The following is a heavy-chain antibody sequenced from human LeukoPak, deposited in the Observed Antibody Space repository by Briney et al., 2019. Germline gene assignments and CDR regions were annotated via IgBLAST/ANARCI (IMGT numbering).Heavy chain of an antibody. Sequence: ASVKVSCKASGHTFTGYYMHWVRQAPGQGLEWMGWINPNSGGTNYAQKFQGRVTMTRDTSTSTAYMELSRLRSDDTAVYYCAIGGDYGDYVRPFDYWGQGTLVTVSS. J-gene: IGHJ4*02. CDR3: AIGGDYGDYVRPFDY. D-gene: IGHD4-17*01. V-gene: IGHV1-2*02. CDR2: INPNSGGT. CDR1: GHTFTGYY.